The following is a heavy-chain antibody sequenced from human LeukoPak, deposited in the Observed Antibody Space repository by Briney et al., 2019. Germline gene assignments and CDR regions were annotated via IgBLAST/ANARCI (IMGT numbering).Heavy chain of an antibody. J-gene: IGHJ6*02. CDR3: AKHLTATNTYIFFGLDV. D-gene: IGHD1-26*01. CDR2: INWNGGGT. CDR1: GYSFKDYG. Sequence: GGSLRLSCAATGYSFKDYGMHWVRQPPAKGLEWVSAINWNGGGTDYADSVKGRFTIFRDNAKNSLYLQLSSLRPEDTALYYCAKHLTATNTYIFFGLDVWGQGTSVTVSS. V-gene: IGHV3-9*01.